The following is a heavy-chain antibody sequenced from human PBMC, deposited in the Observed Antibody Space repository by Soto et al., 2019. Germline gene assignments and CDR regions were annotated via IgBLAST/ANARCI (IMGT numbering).Heavy chain of an antibody. CDR2: IIPIFGTA. D-gene: IGHD5-12*01. J-gene: IGHJ6*02. CDR1: GGTFSSYA. CDR3: ARDKARGRGGYILGGYYYYYGMDV. V-gene: IGHV1-69*13. Sequence: SVKVSCKASGGTFSSYAISWVRQAPGQGLEWMGGIIPIFGTANYAQKFQGRVTITADESTSTAYMELSSLRSEDTAVYYCARDKARGRGGYILGGYYYYYGMDVWGQGTTVTVSS.